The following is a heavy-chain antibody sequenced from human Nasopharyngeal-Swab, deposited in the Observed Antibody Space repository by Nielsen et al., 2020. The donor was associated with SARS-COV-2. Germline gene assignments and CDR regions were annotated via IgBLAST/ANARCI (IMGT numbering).Heavy chain of an antibody. J-gene: IGHJ4*02. CDR1: GFTVSSNY. CDR2: IYSGGST. Sequence: ESLKISCAASGFTVSSNYMSWVRQAPGKGLEWVSVIYSGGSTYYADSVKGRFTISRDNSKNTLYLQMNSLRAEDTAVYYCASNPQRGYSYGYPRVDYWGQGTLVTVSS. V-gene: IGHV3-53*01. D-gene: IGHD5-18*01. CDR3: ASNPQRGYSYGYPRVDY.